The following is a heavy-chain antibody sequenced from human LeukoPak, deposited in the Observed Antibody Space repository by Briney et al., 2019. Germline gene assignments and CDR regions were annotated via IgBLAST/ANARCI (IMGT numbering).Heavy chain of an antibody. D-gene: IGHD4/OR15-4a*01. Sequence: GGFLRLSCAAAGFTFSSYAMSWVRQAPGKGLEWVSAISGSGGNTFYADSVKGRFTISRDNSKNTLYLQMNSLRAEDTAVYYCASRWDFGDLPNWLDPWGQGTLVTVSS. CDR2: ISGSGGNT. J-gene: IGHJ5*02. CDR1: GFTFSSYA. V-gene: IGHV3-23*01. CDR3: ASRWDFGDLPNWLDP.